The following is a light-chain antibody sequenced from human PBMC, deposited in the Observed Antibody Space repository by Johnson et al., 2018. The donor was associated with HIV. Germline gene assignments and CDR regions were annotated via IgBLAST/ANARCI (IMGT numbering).Light chain of an antibody. CDR2: DND. CDR3: ATWDSSLSAYV. Sequence: HSVLTQPPSVSAAPGQRVTISCSGSSSNIGNNYVSWYQHLPGTAPKLLIYDNDKRPSGIPDRFSASKSGSSATLGITGLQTGDEADYYCATWDSSLSAYVFGTGTKVTVL. CDR1: SSNIGNNY. V-gene: IGLV1-51*01. J-gene: IGLJ1*01.